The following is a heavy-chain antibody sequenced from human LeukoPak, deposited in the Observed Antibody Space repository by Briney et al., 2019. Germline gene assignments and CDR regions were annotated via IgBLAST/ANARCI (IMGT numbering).Heavy chain of an antibody. V-gene: IGHV3-23*01. CDR2: ISGSGTDT. Sequence: GGSLRLSCGGSGFTFSSYAMSWVRQAPGKGLEWVSAISGSGTDTFYANSVKGRFTISRDNPKNTLYLQMNSLRAEDTAVYYCAKGGGSSCYSPSDYWGQGTLVTVSS. J-gene: IGHJ4*02. CDR1: GFTFSSYA. D-gene: IGHD2-15*01. CDR3: AKGGGSSCYSPSDY.